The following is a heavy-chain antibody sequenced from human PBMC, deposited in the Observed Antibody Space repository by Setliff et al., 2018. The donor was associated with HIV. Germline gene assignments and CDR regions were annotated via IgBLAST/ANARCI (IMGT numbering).Heavy chain of an antibody. CDR3: ARERASGWYFDY. CDR1: GGSISSGDYS. Sequence: SETLSLTCAVSGGSISSGDYSWSWIRQPPGKGLEWIGYIFHSGSTYTYYNPSLKSRVTIDVDTSKNHFSLKLSSVTAADTAVYYCARERASGWYFDYWGQGTLVTVSS. J-gene: IGHJ4*02. V-gene: IGHV4-30-2*01. CDR2: IFHSGSTYT. D-gene: IGHD6-19*01.